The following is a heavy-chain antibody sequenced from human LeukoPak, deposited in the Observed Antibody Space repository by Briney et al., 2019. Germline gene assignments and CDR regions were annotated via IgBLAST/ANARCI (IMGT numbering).Heavy chain of an antibody. CDR2: ISGSGGST. CDR1: GFTFSSYA. Sequence: GGSLRLSCAASGFTFSSYAMSWVRQAPGKGLEWVSAISGSGGSTYYADPVKGRFTISRDNSKNTLYLQMNSLRAEDTAVYYCAKSEDVYYDFWSDLYYFDYWGQGTLVTVSS. CDR3: AKSEDVYYDFWSDLYYFDY. D-gene: IGHD3-3*01. J-gene: IGHJ4*02. V-gene: IGHV3-23*01.